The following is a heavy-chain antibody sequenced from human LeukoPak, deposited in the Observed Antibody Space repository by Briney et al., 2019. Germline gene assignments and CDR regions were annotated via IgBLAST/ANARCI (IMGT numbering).Heavy chain of an antibody. V-gene: IGHV3-7*01. J-gene: IGHJ4*02. CDR3: ARETPRRGETRDGYR. Sequence: GGSLRLSCAASGLNLNTYWMSWVRQAPGKGLEWVANILRDGSEKYYVDSVKGRFTISRDNTKNLVFLQMNNLRVEDTAVYYCARETPRRGETRDGYRWGQGTLVTVSS. D-gene: IGHD5-24*01. CDR2: ILRDGSEK. CDR1: GLNLNTYW.